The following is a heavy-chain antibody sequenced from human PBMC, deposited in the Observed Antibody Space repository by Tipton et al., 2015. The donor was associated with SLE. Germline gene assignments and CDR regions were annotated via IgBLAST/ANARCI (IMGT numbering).Heavy chain of an antibody. CDR2: IRSDGSNK. Sequence: SLRLFCAASGFTFSSYDMHWVRQAPGKGLEWVAFIRSDGSNKDYADSVKGRFTISRDNSKNTLYLQMNSLRAEDTAVYYCAKDRARYYYGSGSYLGYWGQGTLVTVSS. CDR1: GFTFSSYD. J-gene: IGHJ4*02. V-gene: IGHV3-30*02. CDR3: AKDRARYYYGSGSYLGY. D-gene: IGHD3-10*01.